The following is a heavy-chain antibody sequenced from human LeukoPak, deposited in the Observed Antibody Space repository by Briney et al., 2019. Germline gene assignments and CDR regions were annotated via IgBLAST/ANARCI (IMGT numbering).Heavy chain of an antibody. J-gene: IGHJ4*02. CDR3: GTVAGKY. Sequence: PGGSLRLSCAASGFTCSSYSMNWVRQAPGKGLEWVSYISSSSSTLYYAAPVKGRFTTSRANATNTLHLQMKSSRAEATAVYYCGTVAGKYWGQGTLVTVSS. D-gene: IGHD6-19*01. CDR2: ISSSSSTL. CDR1: GFTCSSYS. V-gene: IGHV3-48*01.